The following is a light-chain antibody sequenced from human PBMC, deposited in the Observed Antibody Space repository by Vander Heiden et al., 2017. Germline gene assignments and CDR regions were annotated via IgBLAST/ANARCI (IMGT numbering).Light chain of an antibody. Sequence: DIQMTQSPSTLSASAGDRVTITCRASQSIYSWLAWYQQEPGKAPKLHIYKASTLESGVPSRFSGSGSGTEFTLTISSLQPDDFATYYCQQYNSYPWTFGQGTKVEIK. CDR2: KAS. CDR3: QQYNSYPWT. J-gene: IGKJ1*01. V-gene: IGKV1-5*03. CDR1: QSIYSW.